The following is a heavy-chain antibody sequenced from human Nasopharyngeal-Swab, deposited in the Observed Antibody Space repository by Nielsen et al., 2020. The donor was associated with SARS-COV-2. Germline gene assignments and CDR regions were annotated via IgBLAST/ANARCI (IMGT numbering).Heavy chain of an antibody. CDR1: GFTFRIYG. J-gene: IGHJ6*03. CDR3: AKGLRVGSAYYFYYYMDV. CDR2: TSFDGSNK. V-gene: IGHV3-30*05. D-gene: IGHD1-26*01. Sequence: GESLKISWATSGFTFRIYGMHWVRQAPGKGLEWVAVTSFDGSNKSYADSVKGRFTISKDYAQNTLYLHMNSLRAEDTAVYYCAKGLRVGSAYYFYYYMDVWGKGTTVTVSS.